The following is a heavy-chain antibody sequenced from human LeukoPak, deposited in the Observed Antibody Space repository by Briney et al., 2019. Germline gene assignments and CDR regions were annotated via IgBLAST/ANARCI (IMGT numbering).Heavy chain of an antibody. CDR2: MNPNSGNT. J-gene: IGHJ4*02. CDR1: GYTFTSYD. D-gene: IGHD3-9*01. CDR3: ARGPRYFDWFPYGDY. Sequence: GASVKVSCKASGYTFTSYDINWVRLATGQGLEWMGWMNPNSGNTGYAQKFQGRVTMTRHTSISTAYMELSSLRSEDTAVYYCARGPRYFDWFPYGDYWGQGTLVTVSS. V-gene: IGHV1-8*02.